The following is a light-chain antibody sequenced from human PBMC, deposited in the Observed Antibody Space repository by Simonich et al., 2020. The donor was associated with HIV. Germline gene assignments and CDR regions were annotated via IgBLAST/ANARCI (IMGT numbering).Light chain of an antibody. Sequence: EIVMTQSPGTLSVSPGERATLSCRARQSVSSNLAWYQQKPGQAPRLIIYGASTRATGIPARFSGSGSGTEFTLIINNMQSEDFAVYFCQQYNTWPTFGGGTKVEIK. CDR3: QQYNTWPT. J-gene: IGKJ4*01. V-gene: IGKV3-15*01. CDR1: QSVSSN. CDR2: GAS.